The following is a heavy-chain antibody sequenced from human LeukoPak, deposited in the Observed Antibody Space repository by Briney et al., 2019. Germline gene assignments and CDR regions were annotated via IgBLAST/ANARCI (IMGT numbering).Heavy chain of an antibody. D-gene: IGHD3-10*01. CDR1: GYTFTSYY. Sequence: ASVKVSCKASGYTFTSYYMHWVRQAPGQGLEWMGIINPSGGSTSYAQKFQGRVTMTRDTSTSTVYMELSSLRSEDTAVYYRARDLRGGNYGMDVWGQGTTVTVSS. J-gene: IGHJ6*02. V-gene: IGHV1-46*01. CDR3: ARDLRGGNYGMDV. CDR2: INPSGGST.